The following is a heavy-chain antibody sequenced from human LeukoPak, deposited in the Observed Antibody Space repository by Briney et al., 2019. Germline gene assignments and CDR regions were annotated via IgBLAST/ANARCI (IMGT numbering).Heavy chain of an antibody. CDR1: GFTFSSYA. V-gene: IGHV4-59*01. CDR2: IHYSGST. CDR3: ARRVWASTISRDAFDI. J-gene: IGHJ3*02. Sequence: PGGSLRLSCAASGFTFSSYAMSWIRQPPGKGLEWIGHIHYSGSTNYNPSLKSRVAISVDTSKNQFSLKLSSVTAADTAVYYCARRVWASTISRDAFDIWGQGTMVTVSS. D-gene: IGHD2/OR15-2a*01.